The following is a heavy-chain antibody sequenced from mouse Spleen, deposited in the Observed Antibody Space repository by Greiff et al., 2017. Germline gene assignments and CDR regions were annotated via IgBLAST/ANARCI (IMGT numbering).Heavy chain of an antibody. V-gene: IGHV5-9-3*01. Sequence: EVKLVESGGGLVKPGGSLKLSCAASGFTFSSYAMSWVRQTPEKRLEWVATISSGGSYTYYPDSVKGRFTISRDNAKNTLYLQMSSLRSEDTAMYYCAREGTLEVRRGYFDYWGQGTTLTVSS. J-gene: IGHJ2*01. D-gene: IGHD2-14*01. CDR3: AREGTLEVRRGYFDY. CDR1: GFTFSSYA. CDR2: ISSGGSYT.